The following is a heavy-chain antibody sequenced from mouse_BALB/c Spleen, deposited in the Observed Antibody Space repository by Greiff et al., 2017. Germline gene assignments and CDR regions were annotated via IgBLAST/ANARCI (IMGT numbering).Heavy chain of an antibody. Sequence: EVKVVESGGGLVKPGGSLKLSCAASGFAFSSYDMSWVRQTPEKRLEWVAYISSGGGSTYYPDTVKGRFTISRDNAKNTLYLQMSSLKSEDTAMYYCARQADYYYGSSDYWGQGTSVTVSS. J-gene: IGHJ4*01. CDR2: ISSGGGST. V-gene: IGHV5-12-1*01. CDR1: GFAFSSYD. D-gene: IGHD1-1*01. CDR3: ARQADYYYGSSDY.